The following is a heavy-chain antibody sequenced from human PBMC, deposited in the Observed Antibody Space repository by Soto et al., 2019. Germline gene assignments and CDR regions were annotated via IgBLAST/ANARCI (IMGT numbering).Heavy chain of an antibody. V-gene: IGHV1-3*01. J-gene: IGHJ3*02. Sequence: GASVKVSCKASGYTFTGYAMHWVRQAPGQRLEWMGWINAGNGNTKYSQKFQGRVTITRDTSASTAYMELSSLRSEDTAVYYCVTRGWVCSGGSCYPDAFDIWGQGTMVTVSS. CDR1: GYTFTGYA. D-gene: IGHD2-15*01. CDR3: VTRGWVCSGGSCYPDAFDI. CDR2: INAGNGNT.